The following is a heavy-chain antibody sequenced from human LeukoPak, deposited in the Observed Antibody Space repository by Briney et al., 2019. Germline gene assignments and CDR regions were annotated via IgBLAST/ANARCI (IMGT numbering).Heavy chain of an antibody. Sequence: PSQTLSLTCAVSGGSISSGGYSWSWIRQPPGKGLEWIGYIYHSGSTYYNPSLKSRVTISVDMSKNQFSLRLSSVTAADTAVYYCARVINLGGSEWFDPWGQGTLVTVSS. V-gene: IGHV4-30-2*01. CDR2: IYHSGST. J-gene: IGHJ5*02. D-gene: IGHD5-12*01. CDR3: ARVINLGGSEWFDP. CDR1: GGSISSGGYS.